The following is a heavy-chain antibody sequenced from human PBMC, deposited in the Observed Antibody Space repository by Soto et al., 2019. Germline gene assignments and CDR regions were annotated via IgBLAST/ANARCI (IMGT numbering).Heavy chain of an antibody. CDR3: ARVSMVRGVIIREHDYYYYGTDV. J-gene: IGHJ6*02. CDR2: IIPIFGTA. Sequence: VKVSFKASGGSFSSYAIIWVRQSPGQGLEWMGGIIPIFGTANYAQKFQCRVTITADESTSTAYMELSSLRSEDTAVYYCARVSMVRGVIIREHDYYYYGTDVWGQGTTVTVSS. V-gene: IGHV1-69*13. CDR1: GGSFSSYA. D-gene: IGHD3-10*01.